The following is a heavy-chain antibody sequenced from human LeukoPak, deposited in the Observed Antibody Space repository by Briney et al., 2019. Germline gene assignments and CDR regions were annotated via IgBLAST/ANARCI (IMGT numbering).Heavy chain of an antibody. J-gene: IGHJ4*02. V-gene: IGHV3-30*18. CDR3: AKEKLPSGYSFLTDY. Sequence: GGSLGLSCAASGSTFNSYGMHWVRQAPGKGLEWVAVISYDGPNKYYADSVKGRFTISRDDSKSTLYLQMNSLRPEDTAVYYCAKEKLPSGYSFLTDYWGQGTLVTVSS. CDR2: ISYDGPNK. D-gene: IGHD5-18*01. CDR1: GSTFNSYG.